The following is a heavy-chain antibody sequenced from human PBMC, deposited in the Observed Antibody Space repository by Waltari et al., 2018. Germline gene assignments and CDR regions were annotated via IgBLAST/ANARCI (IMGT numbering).Heavy chain of an antibody. CDR1: GGSISSYY. CDR3: ARSAFYDYASLPFDY. CDR2: IYYSGST. J-gene: IGHJ4*02. V-gene: IGHV4-59*01. D-gene: IGHD3-16*01. Sequence: QVQLQESGPGLVKPSETLSLTCTVSGGSISSYYWSWIRQPPGKGLEWIGYIYYSGSTNYNPSLKSRVTISVDTSKNQFSLKLSSVTAADTAVYYCARSAFYDYASLPFDYWGQGTLVTVSS.